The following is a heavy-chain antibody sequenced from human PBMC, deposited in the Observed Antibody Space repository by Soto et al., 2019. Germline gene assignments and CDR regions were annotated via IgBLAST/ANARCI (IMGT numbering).Heavy chain of an antibody. V-gene: IGHV3-64D*08. J-gene: IGHJ4*02. CDR3: VKIGRAGVYHYFDY. D-gene: IGHD2-2*01. CDR2: INSNGGST. Sequence: HPGGSVRLSCSTSGFIFSDYDMHWVRQAPGKGLEYVSGINSNGGSTYYTDSVKGRFTFSRDNSKNTLYLQMSSLRAGDTAVYYCVKIGRAGVYHYFDYWGQGALVTVSS. CDR1: GFIFSDYD.